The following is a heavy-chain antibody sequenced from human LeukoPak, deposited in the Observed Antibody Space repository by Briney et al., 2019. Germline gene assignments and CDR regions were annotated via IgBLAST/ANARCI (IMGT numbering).Heavy chain of an antibody. CDR3: AREAAESYGMDV. J-gene: IGHJ6*02. CDR1: GFTISDHY. Sequence: PGGSLRLSCAASGFTISDHYMDWVRQAPGKGLEWVANIKQHGSEKHYVDSVKGRFTISRDNAKKSLYLQMNSLRAEDTAVYYCAREAAESYGMDVWGQGTTVTVSS. V-gene: IGHV3-7*01. D-gene: IGHD3-10*01. CDR2: IKQHGSEK.